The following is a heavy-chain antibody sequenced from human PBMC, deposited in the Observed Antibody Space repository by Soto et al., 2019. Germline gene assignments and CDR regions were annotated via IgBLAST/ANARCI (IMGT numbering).Heavy chain of an antibody. J-gene: IGHJ4*02. Sequence: QVQLQESGPGLVKPSETLSLTCTVSGGSVSSGIYYWSWIRQPPGKGLEWIGYIYYTGSTNYNPSLKSRVTISVDTSKNQFSLKLSSVTAADTAMYYCARDTFRESWLASFDYWGQGTLVTVSS. V-gene: IGHV4-61*01. CDR2: IYYTGST. CDR3: ARDTFRESWLASFDY. CDR1: GGSVSSGIYY. D-gene: IGHD6-19*01.